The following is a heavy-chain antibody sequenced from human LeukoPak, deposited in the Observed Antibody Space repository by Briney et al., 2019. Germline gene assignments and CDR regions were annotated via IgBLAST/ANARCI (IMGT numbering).Heavy chain of an antibody. V-gene: IGHV4-4*02. CDR3: ARAAAARTFDI. J-gene: IGHJ3*02. CDR2: IYHSGST. CDR1: GGSISSSNW. D-gene: IGHD6-25*01. Sequence: SGTLSLTCDVSGGSISSSNWWSWVRQPPGKGLEWIGEIYHSGSTNYNPSLKSRVTISVDKSTNQFSLKLSSVTAADTAVYYCARAAAARTFDIWGQGTMVTVSS.